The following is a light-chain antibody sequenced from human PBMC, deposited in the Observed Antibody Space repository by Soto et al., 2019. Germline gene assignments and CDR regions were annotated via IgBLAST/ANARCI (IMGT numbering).Light chain of an antibody. CDR2: WAS. J-gene: IGKJ4*01. CDR1: QSLLYSPDNKNY. V-gene: IGKV4-1*01. CDR3: HQYYSLPLT. Sequence: DVVVTQSPVSLAVSLGERATINCKSSQSLLYSPDNKNYLAWYQQKQGQPPKLLIYWASTRASGVPARFNGSGSGTDFTLTITSLQADDVALYSCHQYYSLPLTFGGGTKVET.